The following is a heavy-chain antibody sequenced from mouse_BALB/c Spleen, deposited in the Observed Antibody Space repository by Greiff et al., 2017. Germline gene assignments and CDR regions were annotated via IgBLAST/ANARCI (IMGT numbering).Heavy chain of an antibody. CDR3: ARVDYDEGAMDY. CDR2: IYPGDGDT. J-gene: IGHJ4*01. CDR1: GYAFSSSW. V-gene: IGHV1-82*01. Sequence: QVQLQQSGPELVKPGASVKISCKASGYAFSSSWMNWVKQRPGQGLEWIGRIYPGDGDTNYNGKFKGKATLTADKSSSTAYMQLSSLTSVDSAVYFCARVDYDEGAMDYWGQGTSVTVSS. D-gene: IGHD2-4*01.